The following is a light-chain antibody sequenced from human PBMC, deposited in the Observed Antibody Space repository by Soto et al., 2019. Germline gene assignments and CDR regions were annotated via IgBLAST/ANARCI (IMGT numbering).Light chain of an antibody. CDR3: QQYNNWPPRGT. J-gene: IGKJ1*01. CDR2: GAS. Sequence: EIVMTQSPATLSVSPGERATLSCRASQSVSSNLAWYQQIPGPAPRLLIYGASTRATGIPARFSGSGSGTDFTLTISSMQSEDFAVYYCQQYNNWPPRGTFGQGTKVEIK. V-gene: IGKV3-15*01. CDR1: QSVSSN.